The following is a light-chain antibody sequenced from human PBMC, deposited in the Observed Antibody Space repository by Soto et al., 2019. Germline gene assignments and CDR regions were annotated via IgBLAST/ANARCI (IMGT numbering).Light chain of an antibody. J-gene: IGKJ2*01. V-gene: IGKV1-5*01. CDR1: QRISSW. CDR2: DAS. CDR3: QQYNSYSYT. Sequence: DIQMTQSPSTLSASVGDRVTITCRASQRISSWLAWYQQKPGKAPKLLIYDASSLESGVPSRFSGSGSGTEFTLTISRLQPDDFATYYCQQYNSYSYTFGQGTKLEIK.